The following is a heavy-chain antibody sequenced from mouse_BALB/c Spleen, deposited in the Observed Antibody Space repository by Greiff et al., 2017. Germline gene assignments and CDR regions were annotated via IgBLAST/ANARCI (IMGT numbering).Heavy chain of an antibody. Sequence: VKLVESGPDLVAPSQSLSITCTVSGFSLTSYGVHWVRQPPGKGLEWLVVIWSDGSTTYNSALKSRLSISKDNSKSQVFLKMNSLQTDDTAMYYCARHPPTATYAMDYWGQGTAVTVSS. CDR1: GFSLTSYG. CDR2: IWSDGST. CDR3: ARHPPTATYAMDY. D-gene: IGHD1-2*01. V-gene: IGHV2-6-2*01. J-gene: IGHJ4*01.